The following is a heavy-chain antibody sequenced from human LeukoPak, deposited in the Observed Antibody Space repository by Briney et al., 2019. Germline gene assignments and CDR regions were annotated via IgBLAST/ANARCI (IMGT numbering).Heavy chain of an antibody. CDR3: ARGTSSPRYWYFDL. Sequence: PSETLSLTCTVSGYSISSGFYWGWIRQPPGKGLEWIGSIYYSGSTNYNPSLKSRVTISVDTSKNQFSLKLSSVTAADTAVYYCARGTSSPRYWYFDLWGRGTLVTVSS. D-gene: IGHD6-13*01. V-gene: IGHV4-38-2*02. CDR2: IYYSGST. J-gene: IGHJ2*01. CDR1: GYSISSGFY.